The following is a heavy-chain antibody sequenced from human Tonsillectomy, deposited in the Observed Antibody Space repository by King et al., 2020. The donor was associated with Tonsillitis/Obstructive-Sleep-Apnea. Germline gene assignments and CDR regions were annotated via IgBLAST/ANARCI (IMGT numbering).Heavy chain of an antibody. V-gene: IGHV3-49*03. Sequence: VQLVESGGGLVQPGRSLRLSCTASGFTFGDYAMSWFRQAPGKGLEWVGFIRSKAYGGTTEYAASVKGRFTISRDDSKSIAYLQMNSLKTEDTAVYYCTRGATYYYDNSGYSFDYWGQGTLVTVSS. D-gene: IGHD3-22*01. CDR2: IRSKAYGGTT. CDR1: GFTFGDYA. CDR3: TRGATYYYDNSGYSFDY. J-gene: IGHJ4*02.